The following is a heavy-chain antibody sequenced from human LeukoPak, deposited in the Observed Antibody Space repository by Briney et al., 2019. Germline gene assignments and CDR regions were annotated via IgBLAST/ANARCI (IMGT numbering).Heavy chain of an antibody. Sequence: GGSLRPSCAASGFTFSSNGMHWVRQAPGKGPEWVGVISYDGSNKYYADSVKGRFTISRDNSKNTLYLQMNSLRAEDTAVYYCAKEMGATNYFEYWGQGTLVTVSS. V-gene: IGHV3-30*18. CDR2: ISYDGSNK. D-gene: IGHD1-26*01. CDR1: GFTFSSNG. CDR3: AKEMGATNYFEY. J-gene: IGHJ4*02.